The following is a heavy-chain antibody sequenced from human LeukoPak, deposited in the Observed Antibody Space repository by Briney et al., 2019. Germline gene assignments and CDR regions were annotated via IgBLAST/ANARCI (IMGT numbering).Heavy chain of an antibody. CDR1: GGSFSGYY. CDR3: ARDRPAGTYAFDI. Sequence: SETLSLTCAVYGGSFSGYYWSWIRQPPGKGLEWIGYIYYSGSTNYNPSLKSRVTISVDTSKNQFSLKLSSVTAADTAVYYCARDRPAGTYAFDIWGQGTMVTVSS. CDR2: IYYSGST. V-gene: IGHV4-59*01. J-gene: IGHJ3*02. D-gene: IGHD6-13*01.